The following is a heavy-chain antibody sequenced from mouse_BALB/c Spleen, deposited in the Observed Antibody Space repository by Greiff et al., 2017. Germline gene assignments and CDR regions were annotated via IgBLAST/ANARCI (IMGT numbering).Heavy chain of an antibody. J-gene: IGHJ2*01. CDR3: AVLGRADY. Sequence: EVQVVESGGGLVQPGGSRKLSCAASGFTFSSFGMHWVRQAPEKGLEWVAYISSGSSTIYYADTVKGRFTISRDNPKNTLFLQMTSLRSEDTAMYYCAVLGRADYWGQGTTLTVSS. V-gene: IGHV5-17*02. CDR1: GFTFSSFG. CDR2: ISSGSSTI. D-gene: IGHD4-1*01.